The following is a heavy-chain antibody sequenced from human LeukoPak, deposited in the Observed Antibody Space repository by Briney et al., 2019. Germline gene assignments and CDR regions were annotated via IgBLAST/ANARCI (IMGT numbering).Heavy chain of an antibody. Sequence: PGGSLRLSCTASGFTFSNYWMHWVRQAPGKGLVWVSRINMDGSTTTYADPVKGRFTISRDNAKNSLYLQMNSLTAEDTAVYYCAKDRIIYGDYGDAFDIWGQGTMVTVSS. D-gene: IGHD4-17*01. CDR2: INMDGSTT. CDR3: AKDRIIYGDYGDAFDI. V-gene: IGHV3-74*01. CDR1: GFTFSNYW. J-gene: IGHJ3*02.